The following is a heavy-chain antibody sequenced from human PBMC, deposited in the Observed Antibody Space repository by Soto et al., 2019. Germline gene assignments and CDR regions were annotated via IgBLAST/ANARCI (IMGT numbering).Heavy chain of an antibody. V-gene: IGHV2-5*01. Sequence: QLTLKESGPTLVKPTKTLALTCTFSGFSINTRTVGVGWIRQSPGKALEWLALFNWNDDERYSPSLKDRLTITTDTSKNPVVLTMTNIGPVDTATYYCAHRHELGSFDIWGQGPAVTFSS. J-gene: IGHJ3*02. D-gene: IGHD1-26*01. CDR2: FNWNDDE. CDR3: AHRHELGSFDI. CDR1: GFSINTRTVG.